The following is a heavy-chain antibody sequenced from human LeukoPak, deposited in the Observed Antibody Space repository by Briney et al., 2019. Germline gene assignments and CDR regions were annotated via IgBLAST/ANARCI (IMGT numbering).Heavy chain of an antibody. J-gene: IGHJ4*02. V-gene: IGHV1-2*02. Sequence: ASVKLSCKASGYTFSGYYMHCVPHAPAQGHEWRGWISPNSGNTNYAQNFQGRVTMTRYTSISKAYMELSRLTSDDTAVYYCARGRDKTTSPDIDYWGQGTLVTVSS. CDR1: GYTFSGYY. D-gene: IGHD2-2*01. CDR3: ARGRDKTTSPDIDY. CDR2: ISPNSGNT.